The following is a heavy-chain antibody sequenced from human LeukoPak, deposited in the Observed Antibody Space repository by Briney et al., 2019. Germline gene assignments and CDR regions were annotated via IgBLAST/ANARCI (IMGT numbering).Heavy chain of an antibody. D-gene: IGHD3-10*01. V-gene: IGHV5-51*01. Sequence: GESLKISCKGSGYSFTSFWIGWVRQMPGKGLEWMGSFYPGDSDTRYSPSFQGQVTISADKSISTAYLQWSSLKASDTAMYYCARLYLGVGSGSPLGDYYYYMDVWGKGTTVTVSS. CDR2: FYPGDSDT. CDR3: ARLYLGVGSGSPLGDYYYYMDV. J-gene: IGHJ6*03. CDR1: GYSFTSFW.